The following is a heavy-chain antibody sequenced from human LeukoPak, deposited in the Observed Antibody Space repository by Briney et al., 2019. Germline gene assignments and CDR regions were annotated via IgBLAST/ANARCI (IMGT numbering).Heavy chain of an antibody. V-gene: IGHV4-39*07. CDR3: TRDTGTTGEVKFGP. Sequence: SETLSLTCTVSGGSISSSSYYWGWIRQPPGKGLEWIGSIYYSGSTYYNPSLKSRVTISVDTSKNQFSLKLSSVTAADTAVYYCTRDTGTTGEVKFGPWGREPWSPSPQ. CDR2: IYYSGST. J-gene: IGHJ5*02. D-gene: IGHD4-17*01. CDR1: GGSISSSSYY.